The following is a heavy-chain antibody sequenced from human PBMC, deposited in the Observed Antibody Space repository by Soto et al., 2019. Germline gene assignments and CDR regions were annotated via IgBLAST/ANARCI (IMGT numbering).Heavy chain of an antibody. CDR3: ARDPIRGGVPYFFDF. D-gene: IGHD3-16*01. CDR2: VNPDTGVA. CDR1: GYTFTDYF. V-gene: IGHV1-2*02. J-gene: IGHJ4*02. Sequence: ASVKVSCKASGYTFTDYFVHWVRLAPGQGLEWRGWVNPDTGVATFPQKFQGRVTVTRDASINTDYMELTHLTSEDTGIYYCARDPIRGGVPYFFDFWGRGTQVTVPS.